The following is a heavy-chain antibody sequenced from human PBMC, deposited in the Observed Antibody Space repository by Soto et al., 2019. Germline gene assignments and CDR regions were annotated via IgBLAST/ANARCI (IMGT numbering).Heavy chain of an antibody. Sequence: PSETLSLTCAVSGASIGTNNWWSWVRQPPGKGLEWIGEVYHSGTTNCNPSLKSRVTISIDKSKNQFSLTLTSMTAADTALYYCAVPGRGDFYYWSQGTLVTVSS. CDR2: VYHSGTT. D-gene: IGHD5-12*01. V-gene: IGHV4-4*02. J-gene: IGHJ4*02. CDR3: AVPGRGDFYY. CDR1: GASIGTNNW.